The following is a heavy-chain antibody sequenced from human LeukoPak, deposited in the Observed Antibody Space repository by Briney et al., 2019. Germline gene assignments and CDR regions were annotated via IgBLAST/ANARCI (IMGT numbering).Heavy chain of an antibody. CDR3: ARQTYYSSGYFDY. Sequence: SETLSLTCTVSGGSISSGSDYWGWIRQPPGKGLEWIGSIYYSGSTYYNRSLKSRVTISVDTSKKQFSLKLSSVTAADTAVYFCARQTYYSSGYFDYWGQGTPVTVSS. CDR2: IYYSGST. D-gene: IGHD3-22*01. V-gene: IGHV4-39*01. J-gene: IGHJ4*02. CDR1: GGSISSGSDY.